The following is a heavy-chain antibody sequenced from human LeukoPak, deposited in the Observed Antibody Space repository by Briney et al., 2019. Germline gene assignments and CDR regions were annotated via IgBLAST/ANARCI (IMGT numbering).Heavy chain of an antibody. Sequence: GGSLRLSCAASGFSFSSYEMNWVRQAPGKGLEWVSYISSSGSTIYYADSVKGRFTISRDNAKNSLYLQMNSLRAEDTAVYYCARENARVVAAGTNFDYWGQGTLVTVSS. CDR3: ARENARVVAAGTNFDY. V-gene: IGHV3-48*03. D-gene: IGHD2-15*01. CDR1: GFSFSSYE. CDR2: ISSSGSTI. J-gene: IGHJ4*02.